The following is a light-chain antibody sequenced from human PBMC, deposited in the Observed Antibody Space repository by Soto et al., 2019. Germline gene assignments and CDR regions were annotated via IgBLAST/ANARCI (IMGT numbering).Light chain of an antibody. J-gene: IGLJ2*01. Sequence: QSALTQPASVSGSPGQSITISCTGTSSDIGSYNYVSWYQQHPGKAPKLMIYEVSDRPSGVSTRFSGSKSGNTASLTISGLQAEDEADYYSSSYATSRDVVFGGGTKLTVL. CDR2: EVS. CDR3: SSYATSRDVV. V-gene: IGLV2-14*01. CDR1: SSDIGSYNY.